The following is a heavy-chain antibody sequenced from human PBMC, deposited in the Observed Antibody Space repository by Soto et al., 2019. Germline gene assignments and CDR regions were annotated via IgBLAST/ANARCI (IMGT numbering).Heavy chain of an antibody. J-gene: IGHJ4*02. CDR1: GYTFTGYY. D-gene: IGHD6-19*01. CDR2: INPNSGDT. V-gene: IGHV1-2*02. CDR3: ARREQWLENFDY. Sequence: QVQLVQSGAEVKKPGASVKVSCKTSGYTFTGYYIHWIRQAPGQGLERMGWINPNSGDTNYSQDFQGRVTMTSDTSFTTAYVELTRLRSDDTAVYYCARREQWLENFDYWGQGTLVTVSS.